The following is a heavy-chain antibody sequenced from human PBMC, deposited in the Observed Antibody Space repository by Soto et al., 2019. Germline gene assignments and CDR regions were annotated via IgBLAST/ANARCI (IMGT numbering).Heavy chain of an antibody. D-gene: IGHD3-22*01. Sequence: SVKVSCKASGGTFSSYAISWVRQAPGQGLEWMGGIIPIFGTANYAQKFQGRVTITADESTSTAYMELSSLRSEDTAVYYCARGGVVVITEYYFDYWGRGTLVTVSS. CDR2: IIPIFGTA. CDR1: GGTFSSYA. V-gene: IGHV1-69*13. CDR3: ARGGVVVITEYYFDY. J-gene: IGHJ4*02.